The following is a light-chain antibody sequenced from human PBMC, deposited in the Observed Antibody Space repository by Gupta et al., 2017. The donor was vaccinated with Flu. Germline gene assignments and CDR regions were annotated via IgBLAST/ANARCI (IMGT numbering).Light chain of an antibody. CDR1: QSVSIY. Sequence: EIVLTQSPATLSLSPGERATLSCTASQSVSIYVAWYQHKPGQAPRLLIYDASNRATGIPARFSGSGSGTDFTLTISSLEPEDFAVYYCQQRSNWITFGQGTRLEIK. CDR2: DAS. J-gene: IGKJ5*01. CDR3: QQRSNWIT. V-gene: IGKV3-11*01.